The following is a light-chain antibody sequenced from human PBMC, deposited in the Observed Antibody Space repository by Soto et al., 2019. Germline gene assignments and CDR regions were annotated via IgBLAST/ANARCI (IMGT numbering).Light chain of an antibody. CDR1: QSVSSSY. J-gene: IGKJ1*01. Sequence: EIVLTQSPGTLSLSPGERATLSCRASQSVSSSYLAWYKQKPGQAPRLLIYCASSRATGIPQRFSGSGSGTDFTLTISRLEPEDFAVYYCQQYGSSTLTFGQGTKVEIK. CDR3: QQYGSSTLT. CDR2: CAS. V-gene: IGKV3-20*01.